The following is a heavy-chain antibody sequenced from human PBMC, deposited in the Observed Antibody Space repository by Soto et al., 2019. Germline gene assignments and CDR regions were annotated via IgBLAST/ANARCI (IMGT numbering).Heavy chain of an antibody. D-gene: IGHD4-17*01. CDR2: ISAYSGDT. J-gene: IGHJ4*02. CDR3: ARPSGSYGDYAWSLKY. V-gene: IGHV1-18*01. CDR1: GYTFTGYS. Sequence: QVQLVQSGAEVKKPGASVKVSCEASGYTFTGYSVGWVRQAPGQGLEWMGWISAYSGDTYYAQRFQDRLTMTTDASTSTAYMELTSLRSDDTAVYYCARPSGSYGDYAWSLKYWGQGTLVTVSS.